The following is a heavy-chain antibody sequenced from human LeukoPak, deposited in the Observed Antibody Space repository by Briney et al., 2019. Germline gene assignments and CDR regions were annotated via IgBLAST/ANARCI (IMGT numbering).Heavy chain of an antibody. J-gene: IGHJ6*02. CDR1: GGSVSSGSYY. V-gene: IGHV4-61*01. CDR2: IYYSGST. CDR3: ARIPYYYYALDV. Sequence: SETLSLTCTVSGGSVSSGSYYWSWIRQPPGKGLEWIGYIYYSGSTNYNPSLKSRVTISIDTSKNQFSLKLSSVTAADAAVYYCARIPYYYYALDVWGQGTPVTVSS.